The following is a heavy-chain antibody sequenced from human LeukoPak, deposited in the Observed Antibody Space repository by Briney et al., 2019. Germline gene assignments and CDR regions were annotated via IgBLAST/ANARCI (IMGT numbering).Heavy chain of an antibody. Sequence: GGSLRLSCAASGFTFSTYAMNWVRQAPGKGLEWVSAVSGEGGRTYYADSVKGRFTISRDNSKNTLYLQMNSLRAEDTAVYYCAKAWDSSGWGPQYFYHWGQGTLVTVSS. J-gene: IGHJ1*01. CDR3: AKAWDSSGWGPQYFYH. V-gene: IGHV3-23*01. CDR2: VSGEGGRT. D-gene: IGHD6-19*01. CDR1: GFTFSTYA.